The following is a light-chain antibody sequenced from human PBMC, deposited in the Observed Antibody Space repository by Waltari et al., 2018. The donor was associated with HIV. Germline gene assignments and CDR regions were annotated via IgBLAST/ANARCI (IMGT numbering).Light chain of an antibody. CDR3: AAWDTSLKAVV. Sequence: QSELTQPPSVSSTPGQRVTISFSGNFSNLWNNYVPWYQQFPGSAPKILIYDKNRRPTGIPDRVAGTKPGTSATLGITGLQTEDEADYYCAAWDTSLKAVVFGGGTKLTVL. V-gene: IGLV1-51*01. CDR1: FSNLWNNY. J-gene: IGLJ2*01. CDR2: DKN.